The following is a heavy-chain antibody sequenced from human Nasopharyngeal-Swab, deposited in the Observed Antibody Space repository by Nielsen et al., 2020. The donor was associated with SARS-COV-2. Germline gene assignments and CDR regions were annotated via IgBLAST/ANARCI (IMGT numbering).Heavy chain of an antibody. D-gene: IGHD4-17*01. Sequence: RQAPGKGLEWIGSIYYSGSTYYNPSLKSRVTISVDTSKNQFSLKLSSVTAADTAVYYCARTQRGDGDSRGYYYYYMDVWGKGTTVTVSS. J-gene: IGHJ6*03. V-gene: IGHV4-39*07. CDR3: ARTQRGDGDSRGYYYYYMDV. CDR2: IYYSGST.